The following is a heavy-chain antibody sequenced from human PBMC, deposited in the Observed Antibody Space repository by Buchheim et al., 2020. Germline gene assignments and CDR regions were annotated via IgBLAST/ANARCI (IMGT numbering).Heavy chain of an antibody. CDR2: IFPIVGMT. J-gene: IGHJ4*02. V-gene: IGHV1-69*01. Sequence: QEELVQSGAEVKKPGSSVKVSCKASGGTFNSLAIGWVRQAPGQGLEWMGAIFPIVGMTNYAQKFQGRVKITADESTSTAYMELSSLRSEDTAVYFCAGGQYDNGGYYNDWGQGTL. CDR3: AGGQYDNGGYYND. D-gene: IGHD3-3*01. CDR1: GGTFNSLA.